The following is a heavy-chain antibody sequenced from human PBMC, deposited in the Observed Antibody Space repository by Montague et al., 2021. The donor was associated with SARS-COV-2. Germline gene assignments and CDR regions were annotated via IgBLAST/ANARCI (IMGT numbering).Heavy chain of an antibody. CDR2: IYYTGRT. CDR1: GGSISSGGYY. V-gene: IGHV4-31*03. Sequence: TLSLTCSVSGGSISSGGYYWSWIRHHPGKGLEWIGYIYYTGRTYYNPSLKSRVSMSVDTSNNQFSLILSSLTAADTAVFYCARVKVGATNLIYFDYWGQGTMVTVSS. D-gene: IGHD1-26*01. J-gene: IGHJ4*02. CDR3: ARVKVGATNLIYFDY.